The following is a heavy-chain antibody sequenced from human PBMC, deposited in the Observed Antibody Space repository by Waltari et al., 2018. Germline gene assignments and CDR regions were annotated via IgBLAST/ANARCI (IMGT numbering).Heavy chain of an antibody. CDR3: AREEGWLQLRDEPYDVMDV. J-gene: IGHJ6*02. V-gene: IGHV1-69*13. CDR1: GGTFSSYA. D-gene: IGHD5-12*01. CDR2: IIPIFGTA. Sequence: QVQLVQSGAEVKKPGSSVKVSCKASGGTFSSYAISWVRQAPGQGLEWMGGIIPIFGTANYAQKFQGRVTITADESTSTAYMELSSLRSEDTAVYYCAREEGWLQLRDEPYDVMDVWGQGTTVTVSS.